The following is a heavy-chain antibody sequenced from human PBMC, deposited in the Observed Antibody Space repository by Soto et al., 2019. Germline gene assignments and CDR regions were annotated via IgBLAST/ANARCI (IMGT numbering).Heavy chain of an antibody. CDR1: GFTFSSYG. CDR3: AKDDAVLSMDC. J-gene: IGHJ4*02. CDR2: ISYDGSNK. Sequence: QVQLVESGGGVVQPGRSLRLSCAASGFTFSSYGMHWVRQAPGKGLEWVAVISYDGSNKYYADSVKGQFTISRDNSKNTLYLQMNSLRAEDTAVYYCAKDDAVLSMDCWGQGTLVTVSS. D-gene: IGHD2-2*01. V-gene: IGHV3-30*18.